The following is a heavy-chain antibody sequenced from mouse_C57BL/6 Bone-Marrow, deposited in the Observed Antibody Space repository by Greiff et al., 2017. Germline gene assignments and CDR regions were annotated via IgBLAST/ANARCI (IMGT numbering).Heavy chain of an antibody. J-gene: IGHJ2*01. CDR1: GYTFTSYG. D-gene: IGHD2-5*01. V-gene: IGHV1-81*01. CDR2: IYPRSGNT. CDR3: ARGSYYSNYFDY. Sequence: VQLQQSGAELARPGASVKLSCKASGYTFTSYGISWVKQRTGQGLEWIGEIYPRSGNTYYNEKFKGKATPTADKSSSTAYMELRSLTSEDSAVYFCARGSYYSNYFDYWGQGTTLTVSS.